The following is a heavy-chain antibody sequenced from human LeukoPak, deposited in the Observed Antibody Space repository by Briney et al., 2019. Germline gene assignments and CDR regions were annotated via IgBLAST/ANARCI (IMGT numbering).Heavy chain of an antibody. J-gene: IGHJ3*02. D-gene: IGHD3-22*01. V-gene: IGHV3-48*03. CDR2: ISSSGKTI. CDR3: ARDYYYDSSGNPSAAFDI. CDR1: GFTFSSYE. Sequence: GGSLRLSCAASGFTFSSYEMNWVRQAPGKGLEWVSYISSSGKTIYYADSVKGRFTISRDNAKNSLYLQMNSLRAEDTAVYHCARDYYYDSSGNPSAAFDIWGQGTMVTVSS.